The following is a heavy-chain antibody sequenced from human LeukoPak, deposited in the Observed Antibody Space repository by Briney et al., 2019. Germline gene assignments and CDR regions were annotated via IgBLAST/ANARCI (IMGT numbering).Heavy chain of an antibody. V-gene: IGHV3-23*01. CDR3: ARDRYSFDY. D-gene: IGHD3-16*02. Sequence: PGGSLRLSCAASGFTFSSYSMNWVRQAPGKGLEWVSGISGSGASTYYADSVKGRFTISRDNSKNTLYLQMNSLRAEDTAVYYCARDRYSFDYWGQGTLVTVSS. CDR2: ISGSGAST. CDR1: GFTFSSYS. J-gene: IGHJ4*02.